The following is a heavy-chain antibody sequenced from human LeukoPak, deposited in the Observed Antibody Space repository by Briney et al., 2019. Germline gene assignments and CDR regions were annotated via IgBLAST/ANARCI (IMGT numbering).Heavy chain of an antibody. D-gene: IGHD3-3*01. J-gene: IGHJ4*02. Sequence: PSETLSLTCTVSGGSISSSSYYWGWIRQPPGKGLEWIGSIYCSGSTYYNPSLKSRVTISVDTSKNQFSLKLSSVTAADTAVYYCARVVLRFNYFDYWGQGTLVTVSS. V-gene: IGHV4-39*01. CDR3: ARVVLRFNYFDY. CDR2: IYCSGST. CDR1: GGSISSSSYY.